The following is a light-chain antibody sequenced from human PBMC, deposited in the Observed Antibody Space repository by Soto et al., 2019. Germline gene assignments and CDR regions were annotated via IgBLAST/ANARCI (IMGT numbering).Light chain of an antibody. CDR2: LGS. CDR3: MQGIQVSPYT. V-gene: IGKV2-28*01. CDR1: QSLLHTNGYTY. Sequence: IVMTQSPLSLPVTPGEPASISCRSSQSLLHTNGYTYLDWYLQKPGQSPQLLIYLGSNRASGVPDRFSGSGSGTDFTLKISRVEAEDVGVYYCMQGIQVSPYTFGQGTKLEIK. J-gene: IGKJ2*01.